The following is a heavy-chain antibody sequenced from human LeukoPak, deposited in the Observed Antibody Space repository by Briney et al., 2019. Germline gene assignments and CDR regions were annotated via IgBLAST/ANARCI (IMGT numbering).Heavy chain of an antibody. CDR2: IYYSGST. D-gene: IGHD4-11*01. Sequence: PSETLSLTCAVSGGSINNNHYYWGWIRQPPGKGLEWIGSIYYSGSTYYNPSLKSRVTISVDTSENHFSLKLSSVTAADTAVYYCARDGGYSNPYYYYYYYMDFWGKGTTVTVSS. V-gene: IGHV4-39*07. CDR1: GGSINNNHYY. J-gene: IGHJ6*03. CDR3: ARDGGYSNPYYYYYYYMDF.